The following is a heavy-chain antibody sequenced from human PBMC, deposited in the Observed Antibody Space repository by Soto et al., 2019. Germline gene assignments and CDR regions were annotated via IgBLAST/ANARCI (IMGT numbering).Heavy chain of an antibody. CDR2: IIPILGIA. Sequence: QVQLVQSGAEVKKPGSSVKVSCKASGGTFSSYTISWVRQAPGQGLEWMGRIIPILGIANYAQKFQGRVTITADKSTSTAYTELSSLRSEDTAVYYCAGAYGSGSYYRDYWGQGTLVTVSS. V-gene: IGHV1-69*02. CDR1: GGTFSSYT. J-gene: IGHJ4*02. D-gene: IGHD3-10*01. CDR3: AGAYGSGSYYRDY.